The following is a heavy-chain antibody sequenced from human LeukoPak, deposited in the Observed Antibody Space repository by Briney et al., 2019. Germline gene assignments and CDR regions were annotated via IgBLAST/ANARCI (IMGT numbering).Heavy chain of an antibody. V-gene: IGHV1-2*02. CDR3: ARVREDAFDI. J-gene: IGHJ3*02. CDR1: GYAFTGYY. Sequence: GASVKVSGKASGYAFTGYYMHWVRQAPGQGLEWMGWIDPNSGGTNYAQRFQGRVTMTRDTSISTAYMELRSLRSDDTAVYYCARVREDAFDIWGQGTMVTVSS. CDR2: IDPNSGGT.